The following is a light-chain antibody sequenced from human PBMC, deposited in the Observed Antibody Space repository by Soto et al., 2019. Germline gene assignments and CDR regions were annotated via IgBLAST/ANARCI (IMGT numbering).Light chain of an antibody. CDR2: GAS. J-gene: IGKJ2*01. CDR3: RQYGSSPSYT. Sequence: EIVLTQSPGTLSLSPGARATLSCRASQSVSSSSYLAWYQQKPGQAPRLLIYGASSRATGIPDRFSGSGSATHFTLTISRLEPEDFAVYYCRQYGSSPSYTFGQGTKLEIK. CDR1: QSVSSSSY. V-gene: IGKV3-20*01.